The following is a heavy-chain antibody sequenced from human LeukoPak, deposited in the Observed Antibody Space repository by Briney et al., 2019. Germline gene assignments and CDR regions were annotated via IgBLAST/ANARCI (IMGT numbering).Heavy chain of an antibody. Sequence: GEALKISCKGSGYSFTSYWIRWVRHLPGQGLEWMGSIYSVEFETRYRLSFQCQVTISADKSINTPHLQLNSLIAAVTAMPCCARPNYPTVNPVDY. CDR3: ARPNYPTVNPVDY. D-gene: IGHD4-11*01. CDR1: GYSFTSYW. V-gene: IGHV5-51*01. J-gene: IGHJ4*01. CDR2: IYSVEFET.